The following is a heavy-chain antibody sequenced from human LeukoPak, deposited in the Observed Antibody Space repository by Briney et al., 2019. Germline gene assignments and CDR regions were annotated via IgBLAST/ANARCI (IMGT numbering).Heavy chain of an antibody. D-gene: IGHD1-1*01. Sequence: GGSLRLSCAASGFTFSSYGMHWVRQAPGKGLEWVAVIWYDGSNKYYADSVKGRFTISRDNSKNTVYLQMNSLRVEDTAVYYCARESRGTGGTTAFDCWGQGTLVTVSS. J-gene: IGHJ4*02. CDR2: IWYDGSNK. CDR1: GFTFSSYG. V-gene: IGHV3-33*08. CDR3: ARESRGTGGTTAFDC.